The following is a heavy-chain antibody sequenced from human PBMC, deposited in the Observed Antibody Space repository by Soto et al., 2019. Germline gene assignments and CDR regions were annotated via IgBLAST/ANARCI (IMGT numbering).Heavy chain of an antibody. CDR2: VDPSDSYT. Sequence: PGASLKISCKGSGYSFTSYWISWVRQMPGKGLEWMGRVDPSDSYTNYSPSFQGHVTISADKSISTAYLQWSSLKASDTAMYYCARPMRNRGYYYYGMDVWGQGTTVTVSS. V-gene: IGHV5-10-1*01. CDR1: GYSFTSYW. CDR3: ARPMRNRGYYYYGMDV. D-gene: IGHD3-22*01. J-gene: IGHJ6*02.